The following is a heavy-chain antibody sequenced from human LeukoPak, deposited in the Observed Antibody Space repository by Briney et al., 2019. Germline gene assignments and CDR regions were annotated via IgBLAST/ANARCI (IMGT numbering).Heavy chain of an antibody. CDR1: GFTFSSYG. J-gene: IGHJ4*02. CDR3: ARDGGYYDSSGYYYGGAVDY. CDR2: IWYDGSNK. D-gene: IGHD3-22*01. V-gene: IGHV3-33*01. Sequence: PGGSLRLSCAASGFTFSSYGMHWVRQAPGKGLEWVAVIWYDGSNKYYADSVKGRFTISRDNSKNTLYLQMNSLRAEDTAVYYCARDGGYYDSSGYYYGGAVDYWGQGTLVTVSS.